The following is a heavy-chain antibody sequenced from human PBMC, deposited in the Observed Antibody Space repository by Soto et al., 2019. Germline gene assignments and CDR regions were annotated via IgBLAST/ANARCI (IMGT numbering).Heavy chain of an antibody. Sequence: GGSLRLSCAASGFTFSSYSMNWVRQAPGKGLEWVSYISSSSSTIYYADSVKGRFTISRDNAKNSLYLQMNSLRAEDTAVYYCARNPGIAVAGTGYYYMDVWGKGTTVTVSS. J-gene: IGHJ6*03. CDR1: GFTFSSYS. V-gene: IGHV3-48*01. CDR2: ISSSSSTI. CDR3: ARNPGIAVAGTGYYYMDV. D-gene: IGHD6-19*01.